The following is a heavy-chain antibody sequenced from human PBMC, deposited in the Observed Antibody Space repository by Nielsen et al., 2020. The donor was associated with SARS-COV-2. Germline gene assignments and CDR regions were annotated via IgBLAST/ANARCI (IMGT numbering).Heavy chain of an antibody. D-gene: IGHD3-9*01. CDR2: IYYSGST. V-gene: IGHV4-39*01. CDR1: GGSISSYY. CDR3: ARRPYYDILTPRGGMDV. Sequence: SETLSLTCTVSGGSISSYYWGWIRQPPGKGLEWIGSIYYSGSTYYNPSLKSRVTISVDTSKNQFSLKLSSVTAADTAVYYCARRPYYDILTPRGGMDVWGQGTTVTVSS. J-gene: IGHJ6*02.